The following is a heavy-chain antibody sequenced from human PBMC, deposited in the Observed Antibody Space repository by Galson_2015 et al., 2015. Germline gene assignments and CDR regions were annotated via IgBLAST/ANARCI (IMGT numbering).Heavy chain of an antibody. J-gene: IGHJ4*02. CDR2: ISVSGKTI. CDR3: ARNLHFYYGSRAFDH. V-gene: IGHV3-11*01. CDR1: GFMFTNYY. Sequence: SLRLSCAASGFMFTNYYMNWLRQAPGKGLEWISHISVSGKTIYYADSVKGRFIISRDNANNSVYLQMNNLTPEDTAVYYCARNLHFYYGSRAFDHWGQGTLVTASS. D-gene: IGHD3-10*01.